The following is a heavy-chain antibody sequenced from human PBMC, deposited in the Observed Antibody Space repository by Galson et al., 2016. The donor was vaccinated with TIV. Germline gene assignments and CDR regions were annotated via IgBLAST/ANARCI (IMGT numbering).Heavy chain of an antibody. CDR1: GFNFGFYG. J-gene: IGHJ4*02. CDR3: ARDFRTRKYCDY. V-gene: IGHV3-33*01. Sequence: SLRLSCAASGFNFGFYGMHWVRQAPGKGLEWVAIIGHDGNWKGYADSVKGRFTVSRDNSKNMLFLEMSSPRVEDTAVYYCARDFRTRKYCDYWGQGTLVTVSA. D-gene: IGHD2-8*02. CDR2: IGHDGNWK.